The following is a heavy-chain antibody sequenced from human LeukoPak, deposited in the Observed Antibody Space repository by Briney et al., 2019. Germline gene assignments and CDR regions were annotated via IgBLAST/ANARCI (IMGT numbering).Heavy chain of an antibody. CDR3: ARLAGFGVVVIS. CDR2: IYSGGGT. D-gene: IGHD3-22*01. V-gene: IGHV3-66*04. Sequence: GGSLGLSCAASGFTVRSNYMSWVRQAPEKGLEWVSIIYSGGGTYYADSVKGRFTISRDNSKNTVYLQMNSLRAEDAAVYYCARLAGFGVVVISWGQGTLVTVSS. J-gene: IGHJ5*02. CDR1: GFTVRSNY.